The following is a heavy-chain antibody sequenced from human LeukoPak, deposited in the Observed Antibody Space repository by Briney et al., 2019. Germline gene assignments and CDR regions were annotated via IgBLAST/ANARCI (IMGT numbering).Heavy chain of an antibody. D-gene: IGHD3-22*01. V-gene: IGHV3-23*01. Sequence: PGGSLRLSCAASGFTFSSYAMNWVRQAPGKGLEWVSGISGSGEITYYADSVKGRFTLSRDSSKLYLQMSTLRAEDTAVYYCARSFYYSDSSDYYYVFGYWGQGTLVTVSS. CDR2: ISGSGEIT. CDR1: GFTFSSYA. J-gene: IGHJ4*02. CDR3: ARSFYYSDSSDYYYVFGY.